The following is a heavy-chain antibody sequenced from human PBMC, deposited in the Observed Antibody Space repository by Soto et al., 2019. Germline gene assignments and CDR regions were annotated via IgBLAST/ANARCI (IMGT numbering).Heavy chain of an antibody. V-gene: IGHV1-2*02. J-gene: IGHJ6*02. Sequence: ASVKVSCKASGYTFTGYYMHWVRQAPGQGLEWMGWINPNSGGTNCAQKFQGRVTMTRDTSISTAYMELSRLKSDDTAVYYCACRNYYDSSGYYHPYYYYGMDVWGQGTTVTVS. CDR3: ACRNYYDSSGYYHPYYYYGMDV. CDR2: INPNSGGT. D-gene: IGHD3-22*01. CDR1: GYTFTGYY.